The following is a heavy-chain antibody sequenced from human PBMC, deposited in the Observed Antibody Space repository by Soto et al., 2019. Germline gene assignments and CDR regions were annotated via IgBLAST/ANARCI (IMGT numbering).Heavy chain of an antibody. CDR1: GYTFTSYG. V-gene: IGHV1-18*01. CDR3: VREMWTRSGPQNYFDY. J-gene: IGHJ4*02. D-gene: IGHD6-25*01. CDR2: ISPNSGVT. Sequence: QVQLVQSEGEVRQPGASVKVSCRASGYTFTSYGIIWVRPAPGQGLEGMGYISPNSGVTTYAQNLQGRLTMTTDTSTSTAYMELRSLSSDDPAVYYGVREMWTRSGPQNYFDYWGLGALVTVSS.